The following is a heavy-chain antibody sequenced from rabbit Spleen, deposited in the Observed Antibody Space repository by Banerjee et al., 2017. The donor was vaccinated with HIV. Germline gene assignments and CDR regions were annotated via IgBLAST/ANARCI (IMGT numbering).Heavy chain of an antibody. Sequence: QSLEESGGDLVKPGASLTLTCTASGFSFSSKDYICWVRQAPGKGLEWISCIGGSSSVFTYSATWARGRFTISKTSSTTVTLQMTSLTAADTATYFCARDTGSSFSSYGMDLWGPGTLVTVS. V-gene: IGHV1S40*01. D-gene: IGHD8-1*01. CDR1: GFSFSSKDY. CDR2: IGGSSSVFT. J-gene: IGHJ6*01. CDR3: ARDTGSSFSSYGMDL.